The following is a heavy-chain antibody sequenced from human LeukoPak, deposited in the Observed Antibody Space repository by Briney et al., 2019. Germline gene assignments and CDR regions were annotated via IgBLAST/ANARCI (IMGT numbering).Heavy chain of an antibody. J-gene: IGHJ4*02. D-gene: IGHD2-2*02. Sequence: GASVKVSCKTSGYTFTDFYMHWVRQAPGQGLEWMGWINPNRGGTNYAQKFQGRVTMTRDTSISATYLELSSLTSDDTAVYYCARARLQKTGSCSSTSCYMYYTDYWGQGTLVTVSS. V-gene: IGHV1-2*02. CDR3: ARARLQKTGSCSSTSCYMYYTDY. CDR2: INPNRGGT. CDR1: GYTFTDFY.